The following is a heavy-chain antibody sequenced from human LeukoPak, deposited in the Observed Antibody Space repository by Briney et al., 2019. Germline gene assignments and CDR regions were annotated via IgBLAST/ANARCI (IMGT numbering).Heavy chain of an antibody. J-gene: IGHJ4*02. D-gene: IGHD3-22*01. V-gene: IGHV3-23*01. CDR2: ISGSGGST. Sequence: GGSLRLSCAASGFTFSSYAMSWVRQASGKGLEWVSAISGSGGSTYYADSVKGRFTISRDNSKNTLYLQMNSLRAEDTAVYYCAKGGYYDSSGYYGYWGQGTLVTVSS. CDR1: GFTFSSYA. CDR3: AKGGYYDSSGYYGY.